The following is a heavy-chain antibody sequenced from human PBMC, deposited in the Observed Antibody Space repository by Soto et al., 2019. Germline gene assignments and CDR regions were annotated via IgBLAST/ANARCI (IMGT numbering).Heavy chain of an antibody. CDR1: GYTFTSYG. D-gene: IGHD4-17*01. V-gene: IGHV1-18*01. CDR2: ISAYNGNT. CDR3: ARDLTTVTTGDFGY. Sequence: QVQLVQSGAEVKKPGASVKVSCKASGYTFTSYGISWVRQAPGQGLEWMGWISAYNGNTNSAQKLQGRVTLTTDTSTSTAYMELRSLRSDDTAVYYCARDLTTVTTGDFGYWGQGTLVTVSS. J-gene: IGHJ4*02.